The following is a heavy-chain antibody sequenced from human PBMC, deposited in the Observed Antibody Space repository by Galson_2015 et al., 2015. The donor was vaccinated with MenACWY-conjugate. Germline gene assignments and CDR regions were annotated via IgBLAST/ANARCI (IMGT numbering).Heavy chain of an antibody. CDR3: ARAYAGGHMDV. V-gene: IGHV1-2*06. CDR1: GYTFTGFY. CDR2: LTPHSGGA. D-gene: IGHD2-2*01. Sequence: SVKVSCKASGYTFTGFYLHWVRQAPGQGLEWMGRLTPHSGGAEYAQKFQGRVTLSRDMSINTAYMELSSLRFDDTAIYYCARAYAGGHMDVWGGGTTVTVSS. J-gene: IGHJ6*03.